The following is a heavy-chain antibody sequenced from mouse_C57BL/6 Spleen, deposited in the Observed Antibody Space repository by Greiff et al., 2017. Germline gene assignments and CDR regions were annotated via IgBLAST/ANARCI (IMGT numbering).Heavy chain of an antibody. D-gene: IGHD2-1*01. V-gene: IGHV6-6*01. Sequence: EVMLVESGGGLVQPGGSMKLSCAASGFTFSDAWMDWVRQSPEKGLEWVAEIRNKANNHATYYAESVKGRFTISRDDSKSSVYLQMNSLRAEYTGIYYCTTYGNYLFDYWGQGTTRTVSS. J-gene: IGHJ2*01. CDR3: TTYGNYLFDY. CDR1: GFTFSDAW. CDR2: IRNKANNHAT.